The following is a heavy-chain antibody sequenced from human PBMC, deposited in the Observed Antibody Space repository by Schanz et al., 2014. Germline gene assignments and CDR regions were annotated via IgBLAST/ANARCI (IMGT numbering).Heavy chain of an antibody. CDR3: ARDGVDAAAGGNY. CDR2: INPSGGST. Sequence: QVQLLQSGAEVKKPGASMKVSCKASGYTFTTYYMLWVRQAPGQGLEWMGIINPSGGSTRYGQKFQGRITMTRDTSTSTVYMELSSLRSEDTAVYYCARDGVDAAAGGNYWGQGTLVTASS. J-gene: IGHJ4*02. D-gene: IGHD6-13*01. CDR1: GYTFTTYY. V-gene: IGHV1-46*03.